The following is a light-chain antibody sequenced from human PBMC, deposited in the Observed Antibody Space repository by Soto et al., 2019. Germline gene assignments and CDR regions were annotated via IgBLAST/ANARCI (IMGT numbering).Light chain of an antibody. CDR3: QQYATSPLT. V-gene: IGKV3-20*01. CDR2: GAS. CDR1: QSVSNNY. J-gene: IGKJ1*01. Sequence: EIVLTHFPGTLSLSPGERATLSCRASQSVSNNYLAWYQQKPGQAPRLVIFGASNRATGIPDRFSASGSGTEFTLTISRLEPDDVAVYYCQQYATSPLTFGHGTKVEI.